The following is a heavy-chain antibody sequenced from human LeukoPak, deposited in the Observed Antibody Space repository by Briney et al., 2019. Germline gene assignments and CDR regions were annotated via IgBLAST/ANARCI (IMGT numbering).Heavy chain of an antibody. CDR3: ARARDYGGNAIFFDY. Sequence: GGSLRLSCAASGFPLDYYGMSWVRHVRGKGLEWVSGISWNGGSIHYAAYVKHRFTASRDNAKSSLLLQINSLRAEDTALYYCARARDYGGNAIFFDYWGQGTLVTVSS. CDR1: GFPLDYYG. CDR2: ISWNGGSI. V-gene: IGHV3-20*04. D-gene: IGHD4-23*01. J-gene: IGHJ4*02.